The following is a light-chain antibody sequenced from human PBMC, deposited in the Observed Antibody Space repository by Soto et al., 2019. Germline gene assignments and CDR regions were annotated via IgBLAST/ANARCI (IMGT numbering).Light chain of an antibody. Sequence: DIQMTQFPSTLSANVGDRVIITCRASQSVNKWLAWYQQKPGEAPRLLIYDLSTLETGVPSRFSGSGSGTEFSLTISTLQPEDAATYYCQQYASYMLTFGGVTKV. V-gene: IGKV1-5*01. CDR1: QSVNKW. CDR3: QQYASYMLT. CDR2: DLS. J-gene: IGKJ4*01.